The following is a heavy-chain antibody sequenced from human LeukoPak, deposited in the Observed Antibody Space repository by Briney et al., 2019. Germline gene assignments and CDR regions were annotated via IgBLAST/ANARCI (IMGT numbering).Heavy chain of an antibody. Sequence: SETLSLTCTVSGGSVSTYYWSWVRQSPGKGLEWIGYIYNGGSANYNPSLKSRVTISLDTSKNQVSLRLSSVTAADPAVYYCARGGSIVGATPHDAFDIWGQGTVVTVS. CDR2: IYNGGSA. D-gene: IGHD1-26*01. J-gene: IGHJ3*02. CDR1: GGSVSTYY. V-gene: IGHV4-59*02. CDR3: ARGGSIVGATPHDAFDI.